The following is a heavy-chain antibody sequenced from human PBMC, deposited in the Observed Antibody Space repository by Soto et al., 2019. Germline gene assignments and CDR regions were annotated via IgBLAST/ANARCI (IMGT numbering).Heavy chain of an antibody. Sequence: GGSLRLSCAASGFTFSSYGMHWVRQAPGKGLEWVAVISYDGSNKYYADSVKGRFTISRDNSKNTLYLQMNSLRAEDTAVYYCAKDSSGYPDHYYYYYGMDVWGQGTTVTVSS. D-gene: IGHD3-22*01. J-gene: IGHJ6*02. V-gene: IGHV3-30*18. CDR3: AKDSSGYPDHYYYYYGMDV. CDR2: ISYDGSNK. CDR1: GFTFSSYG.